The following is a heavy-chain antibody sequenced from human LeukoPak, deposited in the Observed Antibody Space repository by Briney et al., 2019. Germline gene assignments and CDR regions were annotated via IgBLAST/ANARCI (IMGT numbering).Heavy chain of an antibody. CDR1: GFTFSSYA. D-gene: IGHD2-15*01. CDR2: ISGSGANT. Sequence: GGSLRLSCAASGFTFSSYAMSWVRQAPGKGLEWVSAISGSGANTYYADSAKGRFTISRDNSKNTLYLQMSSLRAEDTAVFYCAKRGVDFVVVVAATSFDYWGQGTLVTVSS. J-gene: IGHJ4*02. V-gene: IGHV3-23*01. CDR3: AKRGVDFVVVVAATSFDY.